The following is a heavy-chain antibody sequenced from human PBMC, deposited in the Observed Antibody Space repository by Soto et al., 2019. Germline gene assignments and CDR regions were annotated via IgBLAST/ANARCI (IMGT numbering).Heavy chain of an antibody. CDR2: INAGNGNT. J-gene: IGHJ4*02. V-gene: IGHV1-3*01. CDR1: GYTFTSYA. CDR3: XXXXXXXYVDY. Sequence: QVQFVQSGAEVKKPGASVKVSCKASGYTFTSYAMHWVRQAPGQRLEWMGWINAGNGNTKYSQKFQGRVTITRDTXXXXXXXXXXXXXXXXXXXXXXXXXXXXXYVDYWGQGTLVTVSS.